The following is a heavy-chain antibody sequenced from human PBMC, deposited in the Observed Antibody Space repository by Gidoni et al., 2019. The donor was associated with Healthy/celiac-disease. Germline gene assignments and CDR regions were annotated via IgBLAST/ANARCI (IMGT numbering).Heavy chain of an antibody. CDR3: AHRPWPDFWSGYEGSYFDY. V-gene: IGHV2-5*02. CDR2: IYWDDDK. Sequence: QITLKESGPTLVKPTQTLTLTCTFSGFSLSTSGVGVGWIRQPPGKALEWLALIYWDDDKRYSPSLKSRLTITKDTSKNQVVLTMTNMDPVDTATYYCAHRPWPDFWSGYEGSYFDYWGQGTLVTVSS. CDR1: GFSLSTSGVG. D-gene: IGHD3-3*01. J-gene: IGHJ4*02.